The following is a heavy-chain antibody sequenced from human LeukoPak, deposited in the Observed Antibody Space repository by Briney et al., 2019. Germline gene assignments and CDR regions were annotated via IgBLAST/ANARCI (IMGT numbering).Heavy chain of an antibody. D-gene: IGHD3-16*01. CDR2: INPNSGGT. CDR3: ARGRFDGGAATHLFDP. J-gene: IGHJ5*02. V-gene: IGHV1-2*02. Sequence: ASVKVSCKASGYTFTGYYMHWVRQAPGQGLEWMGWINPNSGGTNYAQKFQGRVTMTRDTSISTAYMVLSRLRSDDTAVYYCARGRFDGGAATHLFDPWGQGTLVTVSS. CDR1: GYTFTGYY.